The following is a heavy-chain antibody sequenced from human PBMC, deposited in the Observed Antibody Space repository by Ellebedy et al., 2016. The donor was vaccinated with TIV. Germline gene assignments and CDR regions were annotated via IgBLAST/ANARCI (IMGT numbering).Heavy chain of an antibody. CDR3: AREKSGHKWNDGFDS. Sequence: GESLKISCAASGFTFSDYSMNWVRQAPGKGLEWVSSISSSGNYRYHGDSVKGRFTISRDNAKNSLYLQMSSLRAEDTAVYYCAREKSGHKWNDGFDSWGQGTLVTVSS. J-gene: IGHJ4*02. V-gene: IGHV3-21*01. CDR1: GFTFSDYS. CDR2: ISSSGNYR. D-gene: IGHD1-1*01.